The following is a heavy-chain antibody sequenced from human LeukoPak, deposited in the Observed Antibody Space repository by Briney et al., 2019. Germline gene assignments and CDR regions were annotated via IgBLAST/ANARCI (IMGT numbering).Heavy chain of an antibody. Sequence: GASVKVSYKASGGTISSYAISWVRQAPGQGLEWMGGMIPIFGTANYAQKFQGRVTITADESTSTAYMELSSLRSEDTAVYYCARDLRVSSSFLFPYMDVWGKGTTVTVSS. J-gene: IGHJ6*03. CDR1: GGTISSYA. CDR2: MIPIFGTA. V-gene: IGHV1-69*13. D-gene: IGHD6-6*01. CDR3: ARDLRVSSSFLFPYMDV.